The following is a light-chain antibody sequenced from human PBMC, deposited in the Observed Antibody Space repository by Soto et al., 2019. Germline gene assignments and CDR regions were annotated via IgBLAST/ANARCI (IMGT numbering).Light chain of an antibody. CDR1: QSISTW. Sequence: DIQMTQSPSTLSASVGDRVIITCRASQSISTWLAWYQQKPGKAPNLLIYDASSLESGIPSRFSGSGSGTEFTLTISCLQPDDFATYYCQHYNTHFYTFGQGTKLEMK. CDR2: DAS. CDR3: QHYNTHFYT. V-gene: IGKV1-5*01. J-gene: IGKJ2*01.